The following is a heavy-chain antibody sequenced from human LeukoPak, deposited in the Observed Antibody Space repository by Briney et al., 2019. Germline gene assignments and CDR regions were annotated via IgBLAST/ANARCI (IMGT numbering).Heavy chain of an antibody. CDR2: ISSSGSTI. CDR1: GFTFSSYE. J-gene: IGHJ6*03. V-gene: IGHV3-48*03. Sequence: GGSLRLSCAASGFTFSSYEMNWVRQAPGKGLEWVSYISSSGSTIYYADSVKGRFTISRDNAKNSLYLQMNSLRAEDTAVYYCARVSGSSWYGGFYYYYYMDVWGKGTTVTISS. D-gene: IGHD6-13*01. CDR3: ARVSGSSWYGGFYYYYYMDV.